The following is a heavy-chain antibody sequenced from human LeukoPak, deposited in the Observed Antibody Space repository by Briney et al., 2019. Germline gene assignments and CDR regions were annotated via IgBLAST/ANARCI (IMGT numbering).Heavy chain of an antibody. V-gene: IGHV3-11*06. CDR1: GFTFSDYY. CDR3: ARLKGSSWPIDY. J-gene: IGHJ4*02. Sequence: KPGGSLRLSCAASGFTFSDYYMSWIRQAPGKGLEWVSYISSSSSYTNYADSVKGRFTISRDNAKNSLYLQMNSLRAEDTAVYYCARLKGSSWPIDYWGQGTLVTVSS. D-gene: IGHD6-13*01. CDR2: ISSSSSYT.